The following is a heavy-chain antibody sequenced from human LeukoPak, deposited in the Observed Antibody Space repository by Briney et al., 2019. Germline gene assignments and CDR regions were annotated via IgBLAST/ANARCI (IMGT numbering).Heavy chain of an antibody. Sequence: GGSLRLSCAASGFTFNSHAMHWVRQAPGKGLEWVAAIWYDGSNAYYAAPVKGRFTISRDNSRNTLYLQMNSLRAEDTAVYYCAKYSSGWSAFDIWGQGTMVTVSS. CDR2: IWYDGSNA. V-gene: IGHV3-33*06. CDR1: GFTFNSHA. D-gene: IGHD6-19*01. CDR3: AKYSSGWSAFDI. J-gene: IGHJ3*02.